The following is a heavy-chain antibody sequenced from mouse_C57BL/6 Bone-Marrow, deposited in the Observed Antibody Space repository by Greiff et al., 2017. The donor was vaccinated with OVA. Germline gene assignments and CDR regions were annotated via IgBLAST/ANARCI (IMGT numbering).Heavy chain of an antibody. CDR3: ARDYYSNPYYFDY. J-gene: IGHJ2*01. Sequence: VQLQQSGAELVKPGASVKMSCKASGYTFTSYWITWVKQRPGQGLEWIGDIYPGSGSTNYNEKFKSKATLTVDTSSSTAYMQLSSLTCEDSAVYYCARDYYSNPYYFDYWGQGTTLTVSS. CDR2: IYPGSGST. D-gene: IGHD2-5*01. CDR1: GYTFTSYW. V-gene: IGHV1-55*01.